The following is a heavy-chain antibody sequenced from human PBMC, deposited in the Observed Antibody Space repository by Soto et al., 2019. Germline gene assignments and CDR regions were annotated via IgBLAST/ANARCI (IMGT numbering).Heavy chain of an antibody. CDR1: GYGFTTYG. CDR3: ARVGGCSGGSCYYDFDY. Sequence: ASVKVSCKGSGYGFTTYGITWVRQAPGQGLEWMAWISAHNGSTNYAQKLQGRVTVTRDTSTSTAYMELRSLRSDDTAVYYCARVGGCSGGSCYYDFDYWG. V-gene: IGHV1-18*01. CDR2: ISAHNGST. D-gene: IGHD2-15*01. J-gene: IGHJ4*01.